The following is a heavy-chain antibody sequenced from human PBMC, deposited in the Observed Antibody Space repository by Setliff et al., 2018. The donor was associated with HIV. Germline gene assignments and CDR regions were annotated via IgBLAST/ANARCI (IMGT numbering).Heavy chain of an antibody. V-gene: IGHV1-69*05. CDR2: IIPIFGTA. J-gene: IGHJ3*02. CDR1: GGTFSSYA. D-gene: IGHD1-26*01. Sequence: SVKVSCKASGGTFSSYAISWVRQAPGQGLEWMGGIIPIFGTANYAQKFQGRVTMTRDTSTSTIYMELNSLTSEDTAVYYCARDSEWGSYIFWTFDIWGQGTMVTVS. CDR3: ARDSEWGSYIFWTFDI.